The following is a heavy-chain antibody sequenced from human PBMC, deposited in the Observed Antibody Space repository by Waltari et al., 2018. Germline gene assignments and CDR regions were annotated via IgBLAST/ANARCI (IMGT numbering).Heavy chain of an antibody. D-gene: IGHD3-10*01. J-gene: IGHJ5*02. CDR1: GGSFSGYY. CDR2: INHSVST. V-gene: IGHV4-34*01. CDR3: ARGERVVRGVIITYRKGVDP. Sequence: QVQLQHWAAGLLTPSEPLSLTSAVSGGSFSGYYWSWIRQPPGTGLEWIGEINHSVSTTSNPSLKSRVTISVDTSKNQVSLKLSAVTAADTAVYYCARGERVVRGVIITYRKGVDPGGQGTLVTVSS.